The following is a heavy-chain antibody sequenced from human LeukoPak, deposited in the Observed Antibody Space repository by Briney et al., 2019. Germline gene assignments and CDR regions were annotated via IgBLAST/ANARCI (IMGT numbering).Heavy chain of an antibody. CDR2: IYYSGST. J-gene: IGHJ3*02. CDR3: AKDLGGTNAFDI. Sequence: PSETLSLTCTVSGGSISSYYWSWIRQPPGKELEWIGYIYYSGSTKCNPSLKSRVTISVHTSKNQFSLKLSSVTAADTAIYFCAKDLGGTNAFDIWGQGTMVTVSS. D-gene: IGHD2-15*01. V-gene: IGHV4-59*01. CDR1: GGSISSYY.